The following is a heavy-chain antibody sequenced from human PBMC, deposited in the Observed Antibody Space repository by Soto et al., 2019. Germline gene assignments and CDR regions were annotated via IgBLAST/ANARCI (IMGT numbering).Heavy chain of an antibody. D-gene: IGHD1-26*01. CDR1: GFTFSSYA. CDR2: ISYDGSNK. Sequence: GGSLRLSCAASGFTFSSYAMHWVRQAPGKGLEWVAVISYDGSNKYYADSVKGRFTISRDNSKNTLYLQMNSLRAEDTAVYYCARVSPVGATDYWGQGTLVTVSS. CDR3: ARVSPVGATDY. J-gene: IGHJ4*02. V-gene: IGHV3-30-3*01.